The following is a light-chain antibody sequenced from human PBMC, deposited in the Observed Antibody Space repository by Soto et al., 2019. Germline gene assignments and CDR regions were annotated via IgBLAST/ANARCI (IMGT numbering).Light chain of an antibody. V-gene: IGLV2-11*01. CDR2: DVT. Sequence: QSALTQPRSVSGSPGQSVTISCTGTNSDVGGYNYVSWYQQHPVKAPKLMIYDVTKRPSGVPDRFSGSKSGNTASLTISGLQAEDEADYYCCSYAGGYIYVFGSGTSSPS. J-gene: IGLJ1*01. CDR3: CSYAGGYIYV. CDR1: NSDVGGYNY.